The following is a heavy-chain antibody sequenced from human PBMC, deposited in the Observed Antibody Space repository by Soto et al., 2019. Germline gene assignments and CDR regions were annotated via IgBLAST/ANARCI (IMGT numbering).Heavy chain of an antibody. J-gene: IGHJ4*02. V-gene: IGHV5-51*01. CDR3: ARARVMTTVTTFGFDY. D-gene: IGHD4-17*01. CDR2: IYPGDSDT. CDR1: GYSSTSYW. Sequence: ESLKISCKGSGYSSTSYWLGWVRQMPGKGLEWMGIIYPGDSDTRYSPSFQGQVTISADKSISTAYLQWSSLKASDTAMYYCARARVMTTVTTFGFDYWGQGTLVTVSS.